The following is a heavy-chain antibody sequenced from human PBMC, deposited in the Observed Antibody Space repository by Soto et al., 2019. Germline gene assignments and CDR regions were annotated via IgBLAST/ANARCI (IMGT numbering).Heavy chain of an antibody. CDR3: AKEVSLGSTVDLGY. CDR1: GFTFSIFA. J-gene: IGHJ4*02. CDR2: ISGSGGST. V-gene: IGHV3-23*01. Sequence: EVQLLESGGDLVQPGGSLRLSCAASGFTFSIFAMSWVRQSPGKGLEWVSTISGSGGSTYYADAVKGRFSISRDNSMGTLYLQMKSLRVEDTAIYYCAKEVSLGSTVDLGYWGQCTLVTVSS. D-gene: IGHD7-27*01.